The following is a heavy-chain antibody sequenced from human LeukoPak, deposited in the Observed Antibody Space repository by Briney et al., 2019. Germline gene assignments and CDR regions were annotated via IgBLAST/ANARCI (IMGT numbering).Heavy chain of an antibody. J-gene: IGHJ4*02. D-gene: IGHD3-3*01. V-gene: IGHV4-39*01. CDR3: VTNEWSGYYFEY. CDR2: IYSSGST. Sequence: SETLSLTCTVSGGSISSSSYYWGWIRQPPGKGLEWIGSIYSSGSTYYNPSLKSRVTISVDTSKNQFSLKLSSVTAADTAVYYCVTNEWSGYYFEYWGQGTLVPVSS. CDR1: GGSISSSSYY.